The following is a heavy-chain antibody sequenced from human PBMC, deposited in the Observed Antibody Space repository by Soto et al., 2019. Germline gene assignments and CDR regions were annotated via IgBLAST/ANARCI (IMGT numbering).Heavy chain of an antibody. V-gene: IGHV4-34*01. J-gene: IGHJ4*01. CDR2: INHSGST. CDR1: GGSLSGYY. CDR3: ASRLDY. Sequence: SETLSLTCAFYGGSLSGYYWSWIRQPPGKGLEWIGEINHSGSTNYNPSLKSRVTISVDTSKNQFSLKLSSVTAADTAVYYCASRLDYWGHGTRVTVSS.